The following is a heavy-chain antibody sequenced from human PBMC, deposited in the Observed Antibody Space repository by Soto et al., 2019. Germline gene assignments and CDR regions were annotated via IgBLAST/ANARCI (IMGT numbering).Heavy chain of an antibody. V-gene: IGHV3-30*18. CDR2: ISYDGSNK. J-gene: IGHJ4*02. D-gene: IGHD4-17*01. CDR1: GCTFSSYG. CDR3: AKDLFSGDYRGI. Sequence: QVQLVESGGGVVQPGRSLRLSCAASGCTFSSYGMHWVRQAPGKGLEWVAVISYDGSNKYYADSVKGRFTISRDNSKNTLYLQMNSLRAEDTAVYYWAKDLFSGDYRGIWGQGTLVTVSS.